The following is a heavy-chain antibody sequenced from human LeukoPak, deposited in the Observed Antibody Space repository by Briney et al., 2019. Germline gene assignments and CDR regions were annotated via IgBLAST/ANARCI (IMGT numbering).Heavy chain of an antibody. CDR1: GFTFSSYE. J-gene: IGHJ4*02. CDR2: IFPSGGEI. Sequence: GGSLRLSCAASGFTFSSYEMNWVRQPPGQGLEWVSSIFPSGGEIHYADSVRGRFTISRDNSKSTLSLQMNSLRAEDTAIYYCATYRQVLLPFESWGQGTLVTVSS. D-gene: IGHD2-8*02. CDR3: ATYRQVLLPFES. V-gene: IGHV3-23*01.